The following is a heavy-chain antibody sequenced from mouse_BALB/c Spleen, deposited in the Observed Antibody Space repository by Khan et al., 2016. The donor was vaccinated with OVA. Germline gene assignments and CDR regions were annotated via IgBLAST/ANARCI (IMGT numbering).Heavy chain of an antibody. J-gene: IGHJ2*01. V-gene: IGHV1S81*02. D-gene: IGHD1-1*01. CDR1: GYTFTSYW. CDR2: TNPTNGRT. CDR3: ARIKKIVATYFDY. Sequence: QVHVKQSGAELVKAGASVKMSCKASGYTFTSYWMHWVKQRLGQGLEWFAETNPTNGRTYYNEKFKSKATLTVDKSSSTAYMLLSGPTFEDSAVNYYARIKKIVATYFDYWGQGTTLTVSS.